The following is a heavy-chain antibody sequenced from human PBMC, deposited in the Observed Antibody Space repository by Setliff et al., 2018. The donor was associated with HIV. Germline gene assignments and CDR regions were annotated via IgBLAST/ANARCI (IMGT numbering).Heavy chain of an antibody. CDR2: IIPILGIA. CDR1: GGTFSSYA. V-gene: IGHV1-69*10. D-gene: IGHD3-22*01. Sequence: SVKVSCKASGGTFSSYAISWVRQAPGQGLEWMGGIIPILGIANYAQKFQGRVTITVDESTSTAYMELRSLRSDDTAVYYCARGAYDSTDTYYYYGMDVWGQGTSVTVSS. J-gene: IGHJ6*02. CDR3: ARGAYDSTDTYYYYGMDV.